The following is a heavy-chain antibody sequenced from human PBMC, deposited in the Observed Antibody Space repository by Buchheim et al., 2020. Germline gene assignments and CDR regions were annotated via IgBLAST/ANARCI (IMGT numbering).Heavy chain of an antibody. CDR2: SNHSGST. V-gene: IGHV4-34*01. Sequence: QVQLQQWGAGLLKPSETLSLTCAVYGGSFSGYYWSWIRQPPGKGLEWIGESNHSGSTNYNPYPKSRVTISVTTSKNQFSLKLSSVIAADTAVYYCARGLSYWFDPWGQGTL. J-gene: IGHJ5*02. CDR3: ARGLSYWFDP. CDR1: GGSFSGYY.